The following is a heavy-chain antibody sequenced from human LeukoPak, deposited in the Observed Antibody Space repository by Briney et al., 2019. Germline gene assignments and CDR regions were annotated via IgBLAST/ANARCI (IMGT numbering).Heavy chain of an antibody. CDR1: GFTFDDYA. CDR2: ISWNSGSI. Sequence: GGSLRLSCAASGFTFDDYAMHWVRHAPGKGLEWVSGISWNSGSIGYADSVKGRFTISRDNAKNSLYLQVNSLRAEDTAVYYCAKDGVAVAGNELYYYYYMDVWGKGTTVTVSS. V-gene: IGHV3-9*01. J-gene: IGHJ6*03. D-gene: IGHD6-19*01. CDR3: AKDGVAVAGNELYYYYYMDV.